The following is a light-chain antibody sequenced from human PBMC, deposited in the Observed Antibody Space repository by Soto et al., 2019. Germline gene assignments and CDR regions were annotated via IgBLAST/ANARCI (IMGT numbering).Light chain of an antibody. CDR3: QQRTNWPRT. Sequence: EIKMAQSPDTLSVSPGERATLSCRASQSISSKLAWYQQRPGQAPRLLIYGASSRATGIPDRFSGSGSGTDFTLTISRLEPEDFAVYYCQQRTNWPRTFGQGIKVDI. V-gene: IGKV3D-15*01. CDR1: QSISSK. CDR2: GAS. J-gene: IGKJ1*01.